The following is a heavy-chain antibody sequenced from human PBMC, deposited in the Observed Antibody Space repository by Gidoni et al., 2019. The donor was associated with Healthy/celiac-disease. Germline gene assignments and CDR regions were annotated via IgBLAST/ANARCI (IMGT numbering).Heavy chain of an antibody. V-gene: IGHV3-30*04. CDR1: GFPFSSYA. Sequence: QVQLLESGGGVVQPGRSMRLSCAASGFPFSSYAMHWVRQAPGKGLEWVAVISDDGSNKYYADSVKGRFTISRDNSKNTLYLQMNSLRAEYTSVYYCSRELKQQLVRGGAFDIWGQGTMVTVSS. D-gene: IGHD6-13*01. J-gene: IGHJ3*02. CDR2: ISDDGSNK. CDR3: SRELKQQLVRGGAFDI.